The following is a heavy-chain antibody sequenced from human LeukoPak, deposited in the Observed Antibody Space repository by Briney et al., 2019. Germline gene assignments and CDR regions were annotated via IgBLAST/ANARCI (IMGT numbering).Heavy chain of an antibody. CDR3: ATSIAVALDY. D-gene: IGHD6-19*01. Sequence: SETLSLTCTVSGGSISSYYWSWIRQPPGKGLEWIGYIYYGGSTNYNPSLKSRVTISVDTSKNQFSLKLSSVTAADTAVYYCATSIAVALDYWGQGTLVTVSS. J-gene: IGHJ4*02. CDR2: IYYGGST. V-gene: IGHV4-59*01. CDR1: GGSISSYY.